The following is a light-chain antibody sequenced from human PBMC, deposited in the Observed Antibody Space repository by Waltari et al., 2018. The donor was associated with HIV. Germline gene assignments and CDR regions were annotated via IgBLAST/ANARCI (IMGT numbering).Light chain of an antibody. CDR1: QSILYNFHHRTC. CDR3: QQYYGSPRT. Sequence: DIVMTQSPDSLAVSLGERATVNCKSSQSILYNFHHRTCLAWYQQKPGQPPTLLMYWASTRASGVPDRFSGSGSAADFTLTISDLQAEDVAVYYCQQYYGSPRTFGQGTRLEIK. J-gene: IGKJ1*01. CDR2: WAS. V-gene: IGKV4-1*01.